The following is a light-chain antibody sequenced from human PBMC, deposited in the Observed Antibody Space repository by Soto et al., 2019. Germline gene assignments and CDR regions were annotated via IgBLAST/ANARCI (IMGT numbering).Light chain of an antibody. V-gene: IGKV1-9*01. CDR3: QQLKSYPLT. CDR2: VAS. Sequence: DIQLTQSQSFLSASVGDRVTITCRASQDINSYVAWYQQKPGKAPRSLIYVASTLQSGVPSRFSGSGSGTEFTLTISSLQPEDFATYHCQQLKSYPLTFG. CDR1: QDINSY. J-gene: IGKJ3*01.